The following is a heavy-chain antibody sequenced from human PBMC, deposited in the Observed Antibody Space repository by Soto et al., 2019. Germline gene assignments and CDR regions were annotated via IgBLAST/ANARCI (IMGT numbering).Heavy chain of an antibody. CDR3: ARYMMTFGGVIVRGAFDI. D-gene: IGHD3-16*02. J-gene: IGHJ3*02. V-gene: IGHV1-8*01. CDR2: MNPNSGNT. CDR1: GYTFTSYD. Sequence: ASVKVSCKASGYTFTSYDINWVRQATGQGLEWMGWMNPNSGNTGYAQKFQGRVTMTRNTSISTAYMELSSLRSEDTAVYYCARYMMTFGGVIVRGAFDIWGQGTMVTGSS.